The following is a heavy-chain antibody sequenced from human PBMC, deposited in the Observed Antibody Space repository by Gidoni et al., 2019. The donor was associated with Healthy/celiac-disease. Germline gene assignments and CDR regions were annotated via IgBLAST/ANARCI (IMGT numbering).Heavy chain of an antibody. CDR3: ARDLRRVATIPYYSYYGMDV. Sequence: QVQLVESGGGVVQPGRALRLSCAAPGFTFSSYARHGVRQAPGKGLEWVAVLSYDGSNKYYADSVTRRFTISRDNSKNTLYLQMNSLRAEDTAVYYCARDLRRVATIPYYSYYGMDVWGQGTTVTVSS. V-gene: IGHV3-30-3*01. D-gene: IGHD5-12*01. CDR1: GFTFSSYA. J-gene: IGHJ6*02. CDR2: LSYDGSNK.